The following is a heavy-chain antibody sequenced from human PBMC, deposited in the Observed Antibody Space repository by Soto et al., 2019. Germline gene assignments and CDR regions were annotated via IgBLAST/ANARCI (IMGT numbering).Heavy chain of an antibody. CDR3: ARGGTTVTDF. Sequence: QVQLVESGGGLVKPGGSLRLSCVASGFTFNDYYMSWIRQAPGKGLEWVSYISSSSGYTNYADSVKGRFTISRDNARNSLYLQMNSLRAEHTAVYYCARGGTTVTDFWGQGTLVTVSS. V-gene: IGHV3-11*06. D-gene: IGHD4-17*01. CDR2: ISSSSGYT. CDR1: GFTFNDYY. J-gene: IGHJ4*02.